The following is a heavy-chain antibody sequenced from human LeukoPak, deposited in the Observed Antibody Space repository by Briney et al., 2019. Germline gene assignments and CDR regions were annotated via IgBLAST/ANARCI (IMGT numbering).Heavy chain of an antibody. D-gene: IGHD3-3*01. CDR2: ISYDGSNK. CDR3: ARAKRRRDGNYDFWSGYPPFDY. CDR1: GFTFSSYA. J-gene: IGHJ4*02. Sequence: PGGSLRLSCAASGFTFSSYAMHWVRQAPGKGLEWVAVISYDGSNKYCADSVKGRFTISRDNSKNTLYLQMNSLRAEDTAVYYCARAKRRRDGNYDFWSGYPPFDYWGQGTLVTVSS. V-gene: IGHV3-30-3*01.